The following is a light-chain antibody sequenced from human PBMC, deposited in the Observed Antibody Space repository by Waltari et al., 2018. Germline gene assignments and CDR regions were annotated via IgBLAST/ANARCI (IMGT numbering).Light chain of an antibody. J-gene: IGKJ4*01. CDR3: QQSYSTPPLT. V-gene: IGKV1-39*01. Sequence: DIQMTQSPSSLSASVGDRVTITCRASQSISSYLNWYQQKPGKAPKLLIYAASSLQSGVPSRFSVSGSGTDFTLTISSLQPEDFATYYCQQSYSTPPLTFGGGTKVEIK. CDR1: QSISSY. CDR2: AAS.